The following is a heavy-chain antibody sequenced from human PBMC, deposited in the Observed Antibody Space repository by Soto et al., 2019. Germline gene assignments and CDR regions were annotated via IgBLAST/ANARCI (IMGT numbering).Heavy chain of an antibody. V-gene: IGHV4-34*01. CDR2: INHSGST. Sequence: SETLSLTCAVYGGSFSGYYWSWIRQPPGKGLEWIGEINHSGSTNYNPSLKSRVTISVDTSKNQFSLKLSSVTAADTAVYYCARSHTYYDFWSGYYTNWFDPWGQGTLVTVSS. CDR1: GGSFSGYY. J-gene: IGHJ5*02. D-gene: IGHD3-3*01. CDR3: ARSHTYYDFWSGYYTNWFDP.